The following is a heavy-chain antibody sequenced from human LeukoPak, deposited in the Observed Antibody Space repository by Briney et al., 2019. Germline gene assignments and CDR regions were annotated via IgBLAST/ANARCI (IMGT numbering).Heavy chain of an antibody. V-gene: IGHV1-2*02. CDR1: GYTFTGYY. D-gene: IGHD6-19*01. CDR3: ARDVRVAVAGTWSLDY. CDR2: INPNSGGT. Sequence: GASVKVSCKASGYTFTGYYMHWVRQAPGQGLEWMGWINPNSGGTNYAQKFQGRVTMTRDTSISTAYMELSRLRSDGRAVYYCARDVRVAVAGTWSLDYWGQGTLVTVSS. J-gene: IGHJ4*02.